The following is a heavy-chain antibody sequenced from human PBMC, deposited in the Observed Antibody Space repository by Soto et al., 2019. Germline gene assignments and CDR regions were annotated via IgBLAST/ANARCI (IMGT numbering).Heavy chain of an antibody. CDR1: GGSISSYY. Sequence: PSETLSLTCTVSGGSISSYYWSWIRQPPGKGLEWIGYIYYSGSTNSNPSLKSRVTISVDTSKNQFSLKLSSVTAADTAVYYCARDSKRGYSGYDKLDYWGQGTPVTVSS. D-gene: IGHD5-12*01. V-gene: IGHV4-59*01. CDR2: IYYSGST. CDR3: ARDSKRGYSGYDKLDY. J-gene: IGHJ4*02.